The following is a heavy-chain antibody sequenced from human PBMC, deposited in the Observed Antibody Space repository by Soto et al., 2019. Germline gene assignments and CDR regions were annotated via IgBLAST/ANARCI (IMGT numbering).Heavy chain of an antibody. J-gene: IGHJ5*02. D-gene: IGHD3-3*01. CDR2: IYYSGST. CDR1: GGSISSGDYY. CDR3: ARELRFLEWLSSGWFDP. V-gene: IGHV4-30-4*01. Sequence: TLSLTCTVSGGSISSGDYYWSWIRQPPGKGLEWIGYIYYSGSTYYNPSLKSRVTISVDTSKNQFSLKLSSVTAADTAVYYCARELRFLEWLSSGWFDPWGQGTLVPVSS.